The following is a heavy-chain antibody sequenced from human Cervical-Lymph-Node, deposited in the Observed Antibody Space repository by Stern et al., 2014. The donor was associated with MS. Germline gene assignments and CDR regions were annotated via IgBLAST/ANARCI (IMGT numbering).Heavy chain of an antibody. D-gene: IGHD6-13*01. CDR1: GFTFSSYW. CDR2: IKQDGSEK. Sequence: EDQLVESGGGLVQPGGSLRLSCAASGFTFSSYWMSWVRQAPGKGLEGVADIKQDGSEKYYVDKGKGRFTSSRDNAKNSLYLQMNSLRAEDTAVYAWARVWGGIAAARIADYWGQGTLVTVSS. V-gene: IGHV3-7*03. CDR3: ARVWGGIAAARIADY. J-gene: IGHJ4*02.